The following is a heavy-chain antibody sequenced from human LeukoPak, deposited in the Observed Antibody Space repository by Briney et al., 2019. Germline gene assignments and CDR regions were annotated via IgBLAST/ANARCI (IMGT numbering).Heavy chain of an antibody. J-gene: IGHJ5*02. CDR1: GYSISSGYY. V-gene: IGHV4-38-2*02. CDR3: ARVEVYYDFWSGYYPNWFDP. CDR2: IYHSGST. D-gene: IGHD3-3*01. Sequence: SETLSLTCTVSGYSISSGYYWGWIRQPPGKGLEWIGSIYHSGSTYYNPSLKSRVTIPVDTSKNQFSLKLSSVTAADTAVYYCARVEVYYDFWSGYYPNWFDPWGQGTLVTVSS.